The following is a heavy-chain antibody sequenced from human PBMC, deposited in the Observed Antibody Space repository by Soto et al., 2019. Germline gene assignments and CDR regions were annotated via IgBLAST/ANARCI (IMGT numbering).Heavy chain of an antibody. CDR2: INDNGRTT. J-gene: IGHJ2*01. CDR1: GFTFSTYA. CDR3: AKDTGMAGSYWSFDL. Sequence: GGSLRLSCAASGFTFSTYAMNWVRQAPGKGLEWVSTINDNGRTTYDADSVKGRFTISRDNSKNTLYLQMNSLRAEDTAIYYCAKDTGMAGSYWSFDLWGRRTLVTVSS. V-gene: IGHV3-23*01. D-gene: IGHD6-19*01.